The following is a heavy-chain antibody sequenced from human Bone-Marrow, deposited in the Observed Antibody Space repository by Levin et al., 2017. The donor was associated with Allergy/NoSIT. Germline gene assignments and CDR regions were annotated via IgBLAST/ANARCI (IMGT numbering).Heavy chain of an antibody. J-gene: IGHJ3*02. CDR2: AYYSGST. CDR3: ARHFRLSGAFDI. CDR1: GDSISSDNYY. Sequence: PSETLSLTCSVSGDSISSDNYYCGWIRLHPGKGLEWIGSAYYSGSTFSKPSLRSRVTISVDTSKNQFSLKLSSVTAADTAVYYWARHFRLSGAFDIWGQGTLVTVSS. D-gene: IGHD1-26*01. V-gene: IGHV4-39*01.